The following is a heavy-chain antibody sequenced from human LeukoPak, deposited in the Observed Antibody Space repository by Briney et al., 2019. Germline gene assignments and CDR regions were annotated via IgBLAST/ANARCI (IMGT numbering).Heavy chain of an antibody. CDR2: IYSGGST. D-gene: IGHD6-13*01. CDR1: GDSVSSPSYY. CDR3: ARAPSSWFGTTNTDY. J-gene: IGHJ4*02. Sequence: SETLSLACTVSGDSVSSPSYYWGWIRQSPGKGLEWIASIYSGGSTYFNPTLKSRVTISVDTSKNQFSLKLSSVTAADTAVYYCARAPSSWFGTTNTDYWGQGTLVTVPS. V-gene: IGHV4-39*07.